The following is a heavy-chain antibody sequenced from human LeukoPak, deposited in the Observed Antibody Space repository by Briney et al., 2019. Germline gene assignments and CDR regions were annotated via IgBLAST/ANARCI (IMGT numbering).Heavy chain of an antibody. CDR3: ARDPPMSGYAFDI. J-gene: IGHJ3*02. CDR2: IWSNGINK. V-gene: IGHV3-33*01. D-gene: IGHD3-10*01. Sequence: GGSLRLSCAASGFTYNTHGMHWIRQAPGKGLEWVAFIWSNGINKYHANSVEGRFTISRDNSKNTLFLQMNSLRAEDTAVYYCARDPPMSGYAFDIWGQGTMVTVSS. CDR1: GFTYNTHG.